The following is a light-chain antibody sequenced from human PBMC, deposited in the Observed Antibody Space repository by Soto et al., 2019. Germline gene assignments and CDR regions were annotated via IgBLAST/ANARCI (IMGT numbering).Light chain of an antibody. CDR2: DAS. CDR1: QTISSW. V-gene: IGKV1-5*01. CDR3: QQYNSYPWT. J-gene: IGKJ1*01. Sequence: DIQMTQSPSTLAGSVGDRVTITCGASQTISSWLAWYQQKPGKAPKLLIYDASSLESGVPSRFSGSGSGTEFTLTITSLQPDDFESYYCQQYNSYPWTFGQGTKVDIK.